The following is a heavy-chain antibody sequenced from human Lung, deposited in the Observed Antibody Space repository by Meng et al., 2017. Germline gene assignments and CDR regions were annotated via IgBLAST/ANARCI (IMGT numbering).Heavy chain of an antibody. CDR2: IDPKSSDP. Sequence: SRGGCRWHRPSLVVVYKPRGSTSPAAWLHWVRRAPGKGLEWMVRIDPKSSDPPDAHRFQGRVTMTGDTSIRTAYMELSGLRYDDTSMYYCARDEDISAAGKRFGDYWGQGTLVTVSS. CDR3: ARDEDISAAGKRFGDY. V-gene: IGHV1-2*06. J-gene: IGHJ4*02. CDR1: GSTSPAAW. D-gene: IGHD6-13*01.